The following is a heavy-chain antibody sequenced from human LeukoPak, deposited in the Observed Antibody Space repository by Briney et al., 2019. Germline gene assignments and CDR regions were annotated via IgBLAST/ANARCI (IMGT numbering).Heavy chain of an antibody. CDR2: ISYSGTT. J-gene: IGHJ4*02. CDR1: GGSISSSTYY. Sequence: SETLSLTCTVSGGSISSSTYYWGWIRQPPGEGLEWIGTISYSGTTYYNPSLKSRVTISIDTSKNQFSLKLSSVTAADTAVYYCARNSGYYYDNTGYLLWGQGTLVTVSS. CDR3: ARNSGYYYDNTGYLL. V-gene: IGHV4-39*01. D-gene: IGHD3-22*01.